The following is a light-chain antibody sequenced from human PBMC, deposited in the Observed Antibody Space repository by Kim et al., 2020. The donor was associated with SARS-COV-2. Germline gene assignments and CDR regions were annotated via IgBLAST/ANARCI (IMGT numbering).Light chain of an antibody. CDR2: DAS. Sequence: ASVGDRGTITCQASQDISNYLNWYQHKPGKAPKLLIYDASNLERGVPSRFSGTGSGTDFTFTIRTLQPEDIATYYCQQYDNLPIAFGQGTRLEIK. V-gene: IGKV1-33*01. CDR3: QQYDNLPIA. J-gene: IGKJ5*01. CDR1: QDISNY.